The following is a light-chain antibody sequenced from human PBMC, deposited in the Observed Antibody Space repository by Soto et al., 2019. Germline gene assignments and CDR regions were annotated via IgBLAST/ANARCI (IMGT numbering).Light chain of an antibody. J-gene: IGLJ1*01. Sequence: QPALTQPASVSGSPGQSITISCTGASSDVGGYNYVSWYQQHPGKAPKLMIYEVSNRPSGVSSRFSGSKSGNTASLTISGLQSEDEADYYCSSYTDSRTYVFGTGTKVTVL. CDR3: SSYTDSRTYV. CDR2: EVS. V-gene: IGLV2-14*01. CDR1: SSDVGGYNY.